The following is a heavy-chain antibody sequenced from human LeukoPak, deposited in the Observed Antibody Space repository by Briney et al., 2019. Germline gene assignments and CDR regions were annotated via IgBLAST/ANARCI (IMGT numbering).Heavy chain of an antibody. Sequence: GASVKVSCKASGYTFTGYYMHWVRQAPGQGLEWMGWINPNSGGTNYAQKFQGRVTMTRDTSISTAYMELSSLRSEDTAVYYCVWIQPHSGATKLSRGPDLWGQGTLVTVSS. CDR3: VWIQPHSGATKLSRGPDL. J-gene: IGHJ5*02. V-gene: IGHV1-2*02. D-gene: IGHD5-18*01. CDR1: GYTFTGYY. CDR2: INPNSGGT.